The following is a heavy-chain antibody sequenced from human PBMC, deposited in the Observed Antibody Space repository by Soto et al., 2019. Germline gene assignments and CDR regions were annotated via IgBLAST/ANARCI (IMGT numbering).Heavy chain of an antibody. V-gene: IGHV4-30-4*01. CDR2: VYYTGST. D-gene: IGHD6-6*01. CDR3: AWSRSTCNSYGLDV. Sequence: QVQLQESGPGLVQPSQTLSLTCSVSGGSFDSGDYYWHWIRQPPGKFLEYIGYVYYTGSTYYNPTRMCRLTIPLPTPGTHFSLKLISVTAADTAVDFCAWSRSTCNSYGLDVWGQATTVTVSS. J-gene: IGHJ6*02. CDR1: GGSFDSGDYY.